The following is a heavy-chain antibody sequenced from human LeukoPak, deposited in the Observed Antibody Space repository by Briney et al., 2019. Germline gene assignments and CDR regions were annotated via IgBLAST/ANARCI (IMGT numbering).Heavy chain of an antibody. V-gene: IGHV1-69*04. Sequence: GASVKVSCKASGGTFSSYAISWVRQAPGQGLEWMGRIIPILGIANYAQKFQGRITITADKSTSTAYMELSSLRSEDTAVYYCARAFPLGVPVWGQGTLVTVSS. J-gene: IGHJ4*02. CDR1: GGTFSSYA. CDR2: IIPILGIA. CDR3: ARAFPLGVPV. D-gene: IGHD2/OR15-2a*01.